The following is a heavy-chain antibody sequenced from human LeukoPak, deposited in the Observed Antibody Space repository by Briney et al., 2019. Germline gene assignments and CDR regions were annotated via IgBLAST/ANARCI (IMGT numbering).Heavy chain of an antibody. CDR3: ARSYGYSSGWYYFDY. Sequence: GGSLRLSCAASGFTFSSYAMSWVRQAPGKGLECVSDISGSGGSTYYAESVKGRFTISTDNSKNTLYLQMNSLRAEDTAVYYCARSYGYSSGWYYFDYWGQGTLVTVSS. CDR2: ISGSGGST. D-gene: IGHD6-19*01. CDR1: GFTFSSYA. V-gene: IGHV3-23*01. J-gene: IGHJ4*02.